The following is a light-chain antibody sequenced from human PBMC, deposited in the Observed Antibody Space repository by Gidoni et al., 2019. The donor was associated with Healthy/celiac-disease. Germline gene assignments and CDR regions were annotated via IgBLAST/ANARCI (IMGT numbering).Light chain of an antibody. CDR3: QQSYSTPPT. Sequence: DIQMTQSPSSLSASVGDRVTITCRASQSISSYLHWYPQKPGKAPKLLIYAASSLQSGVPSRFSGSGSGTDFTLTISSLQPEDFATYYCQQSYSTPPTFGQGTKVEIK. CDR2: AAS. CDR1: QSISSY. J-gene: IGKJ1*01. V-gene: IGKV1-39*01.